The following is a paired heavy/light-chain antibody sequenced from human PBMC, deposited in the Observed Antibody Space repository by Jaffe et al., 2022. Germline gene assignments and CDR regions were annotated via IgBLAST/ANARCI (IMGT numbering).Heavy chain of an antibody. J-gene: IGHJ4*01. CDR2: IHRSGNT. CDR3: ARNGAHCLDI. V-gene: IGHV4-4*02. CDR1: RGSITNGNW. Sequence: QVQLQESGPGLVQPSGTLSLTCAVSRGSITNGNWWSWIRQPPGKGLEWIGEIHRSGNTNYNPSLKSRVAISVDSSKNQFSLRLNSVTAADTAVYYCARNGAHCLDIWGHGTLVTVSS. D-gene: IGHD3-9*01.
Light chain of an antibody. V-gene: IGKV3-20*01. J-gene: IGKJ2*01. CDR1: QSVSFTD. CDR3: QHYGSSPPLYT. Sequence: EIVLTQSPGTLSLSPGERATLTCRASQSVSFTDLAWYQQKPGQAPRLLIHRTSDRATGIPDRFSGSESGTDFTLTISRLEPEDFAVYYCQHYGSSPPLYTFGQGTKLEIK. CDR2: RTS.